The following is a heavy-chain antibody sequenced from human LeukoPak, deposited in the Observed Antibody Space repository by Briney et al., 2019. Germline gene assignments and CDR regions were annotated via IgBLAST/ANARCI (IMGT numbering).Heavy chain of an antibody. J-gene: IGHJ4*02. CDR2: IYYSGST. V-gene: IGHV4-39*07. Sequence: SETLSLTCTVSGGSISSYYWSWIRQPPGKGLEWIGSIYYSGSTYYNPSLKSRVTISVDTSKNQFSLKLSSVTAADTAVYYCARDSFPYDVDYWGQGTLVTVSS. CDR3: ARDSFPYDVDY. D-gene: IGHD2-8*01. CDR1: GGSISSYY.